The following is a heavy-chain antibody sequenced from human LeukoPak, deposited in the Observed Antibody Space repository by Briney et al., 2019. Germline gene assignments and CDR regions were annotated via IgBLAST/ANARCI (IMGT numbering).Heavy chain of an antibody. D-gene: IGHD1-26*01. Sequence: PSETLSLTCTVSGGSISSYYWSWIRQPPGKGLEWIGYIYYSGSTNYNPSLKSRVTISVDTSKNQFSLKLSSVTAADTAMYYCARRGGEPLDFDYWGQGTLVTVSS. CDR3: ARRGGEPLDFDY. V-gene: IGHV4-59*08. CDR2: IYYSGST. CDR1: GGSISSYY. J-gene: IGHJ4*02.